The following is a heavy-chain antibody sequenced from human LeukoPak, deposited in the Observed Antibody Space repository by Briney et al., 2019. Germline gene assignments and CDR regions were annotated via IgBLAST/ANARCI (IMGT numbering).Heavy chain of an antibody. D-gene: IGHD3-16*01. CDR2: IDPRDSYT. J-gene: IGHJ3*02. CDR3: ARRVGVGGAFDI. V-gene: IGHV5-10-1*01. Sequence: GGSLQISCKGSGSHFTRYWISWGRQVTGKGVEGMGRIDPRDSYTNYSPSFQGHVTISADKSISTAYLQWSSLKASDTAMYCCARRVGVGGAFDIWGQGTMVTVSS. CDR1: GSHFTRYW.